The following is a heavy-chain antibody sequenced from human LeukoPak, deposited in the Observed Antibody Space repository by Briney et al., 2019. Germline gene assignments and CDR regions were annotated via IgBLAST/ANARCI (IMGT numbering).Heavy chain of an antibody. Sequence: ASETLSLTCTVSGGSISSYYWSWIRQPPGKGLEWIGYIYYSGSTNYNPSLKSRVTISVDTSKNQFSLKLSSVTAADAAVYYCARVGWLAFDYWGQGTLVTVSS. CDR3: ARVGWLAFDY. V-gene: IGHV4-59*01. D-gene: IGHD6-19*01. CDR1: GGSISSYY. J-gene: IGHJ4*02. CDR2: IYYSGST.